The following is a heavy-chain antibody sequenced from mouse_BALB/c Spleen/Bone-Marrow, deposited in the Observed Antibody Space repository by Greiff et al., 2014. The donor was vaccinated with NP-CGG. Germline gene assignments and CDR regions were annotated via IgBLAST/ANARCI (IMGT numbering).Heavy chain of an antibody. Sequence: QVQLQQSGAELVRPGVSVKISCKGSGYTFTDYVMHWGKQRHAKSLEWIGVISTYYGDASYNQKFMGNGTMTVDKSSSTAYMELARPMSEDSAIYYCGRGIDYYDAWFAYWGQGTLVTVSA. D-gene: IGHD1-1*01. CDR2: ISTYYGDA. V-gene: IGHV1S137*01. CDR3: GRGIDYYDAWFAY. CDR1: GYTFTDYV. J-gene: IGHJ3*01.